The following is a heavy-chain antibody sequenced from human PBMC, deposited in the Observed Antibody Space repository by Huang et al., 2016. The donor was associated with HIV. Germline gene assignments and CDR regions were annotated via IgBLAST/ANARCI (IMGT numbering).Heavy chain of an antibody. CDR2: INQSEST. Sequence: QVQLQQWGAGLLRPSETLSLTCAVYGGSFSGYYGTWIRQPPGKGLWWIGEINQSESTNYNPSLKRRVTISVDTSRNQFSLTLTSVTAADTAVYYCARGQGGYYYYYMDVWGKGTTVTVSS. CDR3: ARGQGGYYYYYMDV. CDR1: GGSFSGYY. J-gene: IGHJ6*03. V-gene: IGHV4-34*01.